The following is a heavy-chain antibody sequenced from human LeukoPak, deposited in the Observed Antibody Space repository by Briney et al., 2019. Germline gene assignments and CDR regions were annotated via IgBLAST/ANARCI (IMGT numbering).Heavy chain of an antibody. V-gene: IGHV1-18*01. CDR2: ISAYNGNT. CDR1: GYTFTMYG. D-gene: IGHD3-10*01. CDR3: ARGPTLVRGVIMPDSVGGMDV. Sequence: VASVKVSCRASGYTFTMYGMNWVRQAPGRGLEWVGWISAYNGNTDYAQKFQGRITMTRDTSISTAYMELSSLRSEDTAVYYCARGPTLVRGVIMPDSVGGMDVWGQGTTVTVSS. J-gene: IGHJ6*02.